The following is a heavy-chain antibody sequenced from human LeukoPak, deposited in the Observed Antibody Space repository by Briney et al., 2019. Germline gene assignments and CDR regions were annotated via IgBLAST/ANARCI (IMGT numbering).Heavy chain of an antibody. J-gene: IGHJ4*02. CDR1: GFTFSSYG. D-gene: IGHD6-13*01. Sequence: GGSLRLSCAASGFTFSSYGMHWVRQAPGKGLEWVAIIWYDGSNKYYADSVKGRFTISRDTSKNTLYLQMNSLRAEDTAVYYCAREGVPRYSSSWYRQYFDYWGQGTLVTVSS. CDR2: IWYDGSNK. V-gene: IGHV3-33*01. CDR3: AREGVPRYSSSWYRQYFDY.